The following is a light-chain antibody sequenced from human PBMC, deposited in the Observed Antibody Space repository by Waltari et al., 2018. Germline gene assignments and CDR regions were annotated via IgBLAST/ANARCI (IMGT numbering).Light chain of an antibody. Sequence: QSAPTQPASVSGSPGQSITISCSGTSSAVGGFNYVSWYQQHPGKVPKLMIYEVSNRPSGVSNRFSGSKSGNTASLTISGLQAEDEADYYCSSHTSAGTVFGGGTKLTVL. CDR1: SSAVGGFNY. CDR2: EVS. CDR3: SSHTSAGTV. V-gene: IGLV2-14*01. J-gene: IGLJ3*02.